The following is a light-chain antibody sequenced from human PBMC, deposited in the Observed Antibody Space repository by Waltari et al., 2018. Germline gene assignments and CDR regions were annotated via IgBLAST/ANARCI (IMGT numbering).Light chain of an antibody. CDR2: DAS. Sequence: EIVLTQSPATLSVSPGERSTLSCRASQSMSNNFAWYQQKPGQAPRLFIYDASTRAADTPARCSGSGSGTEFTLTISSLQSEDSAVYYCQQYNKWPITIGGGTKVEIK. CDR3: QQYNKWPIT. J-gene: IGKJ4*01. V-gene: IGKV3-15*01. CDR1: QSMSNN.